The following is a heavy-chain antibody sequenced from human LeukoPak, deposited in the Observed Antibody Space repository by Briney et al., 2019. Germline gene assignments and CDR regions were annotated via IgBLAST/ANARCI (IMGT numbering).Heavy chain of an antibody. J-gene: IGHJ4*02. CDR2: INWNGGST. Sequence: GGSLRLSCAASGFTFDDYGMSWVRQAPGKGLEWVSGINWNGGSTGYADSVKGRFIISRDNAKNSLYLQMNSLRAEDTALYYCARDRGYSGYENSYFDYWGQGTLVTVSS. CDR3: ARDRGYSGYENSYFDY. V-gene: IGHV3-20*04. CDR1: GFTFDDYG. D-gene: IGHD5-12*01.